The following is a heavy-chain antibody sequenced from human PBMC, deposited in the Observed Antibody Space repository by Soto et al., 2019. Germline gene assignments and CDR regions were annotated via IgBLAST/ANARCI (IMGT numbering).Heavy chain of an antibody. CDR1: GYTFTRYG. Sequence: QVKLVQSGAEVKKPGASVKVSCKASGYTFTRYGISWVRQAPGQGLEWMEWLSAYTSNTKYAQKYQGRVTMTTDTSTSTAYMELRSLTSDDTALYYCAREGFCSSGSCALYSHDYFGMDVWGQGTTVTVSS. CDR3: AREGFCSSGSCALYSHDYFGMDV. CDR2: LSAYTSNT. D-gene: IGHD2-15*01. V-gene: IGHV1-18*01. J-gene: IGHJ6*02.